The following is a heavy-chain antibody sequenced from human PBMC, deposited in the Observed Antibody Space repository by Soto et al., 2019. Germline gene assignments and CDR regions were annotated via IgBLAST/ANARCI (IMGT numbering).Heavy chain of an antibody. CDR2: IYHSGST. CDR1: GGSISSSNW. Sequence: SETLSLTCAVSGGSISSSNWWSWVRQPPGKGLEWIGEIYHSGSTNYNPSLKSRVTISVDKSKNQFSLKLSSVTAADTAVYYCASPSIAAAAAGSDAFDIWGQGTMVTVSS. CDR3: ASPSIAAAAAGSDAFDI. J-gene: IGHJ3*02. V-gene: IGHV4-4*02. D-gene: IGHD6-13*01.